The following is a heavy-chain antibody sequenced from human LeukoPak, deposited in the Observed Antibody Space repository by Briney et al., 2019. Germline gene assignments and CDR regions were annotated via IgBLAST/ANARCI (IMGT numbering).Heavy chain of an antibody. CDR3: AALILAVAGPEQFDY. CDR2: ISYDGSNK. J-gene: IGHJ4*02. Sequence: PGGSLRLSCAASGFTFSSYGMHWVRQAPGKGLEWVAVISYDGSNKYYADSVKGRFTISRDNSKNTLYLQMNSLRAEDTAVYYRAALILAVAGPEQFDYWGQGTLVTVSS. CDR1: GFTFSSYG. D-gene: IGHD6-19*01. V-gene: IGHV3-30*03.